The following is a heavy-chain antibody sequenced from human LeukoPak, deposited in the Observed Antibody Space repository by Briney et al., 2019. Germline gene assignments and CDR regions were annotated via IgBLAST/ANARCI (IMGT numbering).Heavy chain of an antibody. Sequence: GASVKVSCKASGGTFSSYAISWVRQAPGQGLEWMGGIIPIFGTANYAQKFQGRVTITADKSTSTAYMELSSLRSEDTAVYYCARSSISSYDFWSGYYTPVGAFDIWGQGTMVTVSS. J-gene: IGHJ3*02. CDR2: IIPIFGTA. V-gene: IGHV1-69*06. CDR1: GGTFSSYA. CDR3: ARSSISSYDFWSGYYTPVGAFDI. D-gene: IGHD3-3*01.